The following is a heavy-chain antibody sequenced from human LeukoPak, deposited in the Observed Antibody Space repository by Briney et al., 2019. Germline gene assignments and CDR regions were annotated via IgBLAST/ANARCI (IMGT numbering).Heavy chain of an antibody. CDR2: IYPNSGGT. V-gene: IGHV1-2*02. Sequence: ASVKVSCKASGYTFTGYYMHWVRHAPGQGLEWMGWIYPNSGGTNCAQKFQGRVTMTRDTSTNTAYMELSRLRSDDAAVYYCARGESTTHLDYWGQGTLVAVSS. CDR1: GYTFTGYY. J-gene: IGHJ4*02. CDR3: ARGESTTHLDY. D-gene: IGHD1-1*01.